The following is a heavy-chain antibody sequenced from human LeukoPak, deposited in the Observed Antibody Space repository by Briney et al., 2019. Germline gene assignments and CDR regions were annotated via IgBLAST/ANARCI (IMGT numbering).Heavy chain of an antibody. V-gene: IGHV4-4*07. J-gene: IGHJ4*02. CDR2: IYTSGST. D-gene: IGHD6-13*01. Sequence: PSETLSLTCTVSGGSISSYYWSWIRQPAGKGLEWIGRIYTSGSTNYNPSLKSRVTMSVDTSKIQFSLKLSSVTAADTAVYYCARDLRYSSSWYAGRGFDYWGQGTLVTVSS. CDR1: GGSISSYY. CDR3: ARDLRYSSSWYAGRGFDY.